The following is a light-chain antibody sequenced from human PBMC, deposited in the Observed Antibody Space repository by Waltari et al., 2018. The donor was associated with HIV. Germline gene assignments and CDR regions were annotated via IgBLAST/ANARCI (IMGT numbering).Light chain of an antibody. CDR1: QSVSSN. J-gene: IGKJ1*01. CDR3: QQYNNWPRT. CDR2: GAS. Sequence: EIVMTQSPATLSVSPGGRATLYCRASQSVSSNLAWYQQKPGQAPRLLTYGASTRATGIPARFSGSGSGTEFTLTISSLQSEDFAVYYCQQYNNWPRTFGQGTKVEIK. V-gene: IGKV3-15*01.